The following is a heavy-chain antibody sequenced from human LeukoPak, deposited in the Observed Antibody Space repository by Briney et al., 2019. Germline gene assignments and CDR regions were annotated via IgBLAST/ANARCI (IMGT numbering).Heavy chain of an antibody. J-gene: IGHJ5*02. V-gene: IGHV4-4*02. CDR2: IYHSGST. CDR1: GGSISSSNW. CDR3: ARAPAGTAVAGIGWFDP. Sequence: ASETLSLTCAVSGGSISSSNWWSWVRQPPGKGLEWIGEIYHSGSTNYNPSLKSRVTISVDKSKNQFSLKLSSVTAADTAVYYCARAPAGTAVAGIGWFDPWGQGTLVTVSS. D-gene: IGHD6-19*01.